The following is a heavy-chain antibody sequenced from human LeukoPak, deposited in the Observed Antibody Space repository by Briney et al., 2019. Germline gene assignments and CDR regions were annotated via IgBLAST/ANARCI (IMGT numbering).Heavy chain of an antibody. V-gene: IGHV4-61*02. J-gene: IGHJ6*03. CDR1: GGSISSGSYY. CDR3: ARDRIYYYYMDV. Sequence: SETLSLTCTVSGGSISSGSYYWSWIRQPAGKGLEWIGRIYTSGSTNYNPSLKSRVTISVDTSKNQLSLKLSSVTAADTAVYYCARDRIYYYYMDVWGKGTTVTVSS. CDR2: IYTSGST.